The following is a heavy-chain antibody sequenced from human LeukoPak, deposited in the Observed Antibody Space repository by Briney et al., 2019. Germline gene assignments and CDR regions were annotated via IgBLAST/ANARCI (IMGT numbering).Heavy chain of an antibody. D-gene: IGHD1-7*01. V-gene: IGHV4-39*01. CDR1: GGSISSSSYY. CDR2: IYYSGNT. CDR3: ARLLTAGNTGRWFDS. J-gene: IGHJ5*01. Sequence: SETLSLTCTVSGGSISSSSYYWGWIRQPPGKGLEWIGSIYYSGNTYYNPSLTSRVTMSVDTSKNQFSLKLSSVTAADAAVYYCARLLTAGNTGRWFDSWGQGSLVTVSS.